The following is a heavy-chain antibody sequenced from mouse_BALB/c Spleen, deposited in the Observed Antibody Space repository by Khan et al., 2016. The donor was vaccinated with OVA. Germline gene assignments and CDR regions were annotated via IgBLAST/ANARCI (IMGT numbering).Heavy chain of an antibody. CDR2: ISTYSGNT. CDR1: GYTFTDYA. V-gene: IGHV1S137*01. CDR3: TRPAYDGYYDY. D-gene: IGHD2-3*01. J-gene: IGHJ2*01. Sequence: QVRLQQSGPELVRPGVSVKISCKGSGYTFTDYALHWVKQSHAKSLEWIGLISTYSGNTNYKQKFKGKATMTVDKSSSTAYMELARLTSEDSAIXSCTRPAYDGYYDYWGQGTTLTVSS.